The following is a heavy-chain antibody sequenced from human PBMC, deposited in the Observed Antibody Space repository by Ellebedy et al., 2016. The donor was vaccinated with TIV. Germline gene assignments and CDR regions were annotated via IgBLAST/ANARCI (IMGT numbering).Heavy chain of an antibody. Sequence: SGPTLVKPTETLTLTCTVSGFSLSNARMGVSWIRQPPGKALEWLAHIFSNDEKSYSTSLKSRLTISKDTSKSQVVLTMTNMDPVDTATYYCARGDFWSGRHYYYGMDVWGQGTTVTVSS. CDR2: IFSNDEK. CDR3: ARGDFWSGRHYYYGMDV. CDR1: GFSLSNARMG. D-gene: IGHD3-3*01. V-gene: IGHV2-26*01. J-gene: IGHJ6*02.